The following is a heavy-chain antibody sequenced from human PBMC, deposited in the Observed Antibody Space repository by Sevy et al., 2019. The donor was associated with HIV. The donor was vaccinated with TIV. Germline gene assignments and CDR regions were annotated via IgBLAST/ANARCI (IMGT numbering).Heavy chain of an antibody. Sequence: SETLSLTCTVSGGSISSSSYYWGWIRQPPGKGLEWIGSIYYSGSTYYNPSLKSRVTISVDTSKNQFSLKLSSVTAADAAVYYCAVGRGVMGWGQGTLVTVSS. V-gene: IGHV4-39*01. D-gene: IGHD3-10*01. J-gene: IGHJ4*02. CDR3: AVGRGVMG. CDR2: IYYSGST. CDR1: GGSISSSSYY.